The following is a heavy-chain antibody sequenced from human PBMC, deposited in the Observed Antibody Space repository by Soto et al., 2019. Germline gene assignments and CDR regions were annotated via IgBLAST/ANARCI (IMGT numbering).Heavy chain of an antibody. CDR3: TTEYYYDSSGYRLYCYYGMDV. D-gene: IGHD3-22*01. Sequence: GGSLRLSCAASGFTFSNAWMSWVRQAPGKGLEWVGRIKSKTDGGTTDYAAPVKGRFTISRDDSKNTLYLQMNSLKTEDTAVYYCTTEYYYDSSGYRLYCYYGMDVWGQGTTVTVSS. CDR1: GFTFSNAW. J-gene: IGHJ6*02. V-gene: IGHV3-15*01. CDR2: IKSKTDGGTT.